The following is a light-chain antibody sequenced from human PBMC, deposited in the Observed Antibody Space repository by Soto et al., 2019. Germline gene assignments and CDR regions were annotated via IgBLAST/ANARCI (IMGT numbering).Light chain of an antibody. V-gene: IGKV1-39*01. J-gene: IGKJ4*01. CDR2: AAS. CDR3: QQSYSFT. Sequence: DIQMTQSPSSLSASLGDRVTITCRASQSISSYLNWYQQKPGKAPKLLIYAASSLQSGVPSRFSGSGSGTDFTLTISSLQPEDFATYYCQQSYSFTFGGGTKVDIK. CDR1: QSISSY.